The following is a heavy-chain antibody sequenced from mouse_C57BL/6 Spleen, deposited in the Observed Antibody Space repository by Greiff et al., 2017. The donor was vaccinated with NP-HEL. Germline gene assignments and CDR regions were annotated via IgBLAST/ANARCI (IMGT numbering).Heavy chain of an antibody. Sequence: EVKLVESGPGLVKPSQSLSLTCSVTGYSITSGYYWNWIRQFPGNKLEWMGYISYDGSNNYNPSLKNRISITRDTSKNQFFLKLNSVTTEDTATYYCARAATGRDWDPFAYWGQGTLVTVSA. J-gene: IGHJ3*01. CDR3: ARAATGRDWDPFAY. CDR1: GYSITSGYY. V-gene: IGHV3-6*01. D-gene: IGHD4-1*01. CDR2: ISYDGSN.